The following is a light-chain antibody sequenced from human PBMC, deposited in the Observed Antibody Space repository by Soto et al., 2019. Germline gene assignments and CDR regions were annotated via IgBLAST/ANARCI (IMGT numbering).Light chain of an antibody. CDR3: RHGSTWPVFT. CDR2: ATS. J-gene: IGKJ3*01. CDR1: QSVGKS. V-gene: IGKV3-11*01. Sequence: EIVLTQSPATLSLSPGERATLYCRASQSVGKSLAWYQHKPGRAPRLLLYATSIRLPGVPARCSGSGSKSDFTLTISSLEPDDFAVYFCRHGSTWPVFTFGLGTTLDL.